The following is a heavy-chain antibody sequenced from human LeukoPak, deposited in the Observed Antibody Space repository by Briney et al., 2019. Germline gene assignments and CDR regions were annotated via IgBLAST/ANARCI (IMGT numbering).Heavy chain of an antibody. D-gene: IGHD6-19*01. Sequence: GGSLRLSGAASGFTFSSYGMHWVRQAPGKGLEWVAVISYDGSDKYYADSVKGRFTISRDNSKNTLYLQMNSLRAEDTAVYYCARPAGTYDYSYGMDVWGQGTTVTVSS. CDR3: ARPAGTYDYSYGMDV. CDR1: GFTFSSYG. J-gene: IGHJ6*02. CDR2: ISYDGSDK. V-gene: IGHV3-30-3*01.